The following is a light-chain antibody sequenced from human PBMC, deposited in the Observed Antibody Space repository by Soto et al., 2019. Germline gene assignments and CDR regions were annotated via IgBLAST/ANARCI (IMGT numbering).Light chain of an antibody. V-gene: IGLV2-14*01. CDR1: SSDIGGHHF. CDR2: EVT. Sequence: QSALTQPASVSGSPGQSITISCTGTSSDIGGHHFVSWYQQQSGKAPKLVIYEVTDRPSGVSDRFSGSKSGSTASLTISGLQPEDEAHYYCSSYTSSSLYVFGTGTKVTVL. CDR3: SSYTSSSLYV. J-gene: IGLJ1*01.